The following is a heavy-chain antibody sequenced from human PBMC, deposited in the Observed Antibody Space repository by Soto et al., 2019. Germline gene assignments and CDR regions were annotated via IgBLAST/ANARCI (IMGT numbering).Heavy chain of an antibody. V-gene: IGHV1-3*01. CDR1: GGTFSSYA. J-gene: IGHJ5*02. CDR2: INAANGDT. D-gene: IGHD6-13*01. Sequence: ASVKGSCTASGGTFSSYAISWVRQAPGQGLEWMGWINAANGDTKYSPKFQGRVTITRDTSASTAYMELSSLRSEDTAVYYCVRRHVSATGIDWFDPWGQGTLVTV. CDR3: VRRHVSATGIDWFDP.